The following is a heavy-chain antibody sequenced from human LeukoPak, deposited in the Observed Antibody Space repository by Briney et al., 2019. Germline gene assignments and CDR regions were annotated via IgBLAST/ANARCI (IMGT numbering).Heavy chain of an antibody. D-gene: IGHD6-6*01. J-gene: IGHJ5*02. CDR3: ARDSLSSSSGWFDP. V-gene: IGHV3-33*08. CDR1: GFTFNNYG. Sequence: GGSLRLSCAASGFTFNNYGVHWVRQAPGKGLEWVAVIWHDGSNKYYGDSVKGRFTISRDNSKNTLYLQMNRLRAEDTAVYYCARDSLSSSSGWFDPWGQGTLVTVSS. CDR2: IWHDGSNK.